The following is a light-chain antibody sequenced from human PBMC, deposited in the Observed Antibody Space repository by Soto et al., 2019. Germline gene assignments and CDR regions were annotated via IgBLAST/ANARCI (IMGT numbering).Light chain of an antibody. CDR2: GVY. Sequence: IVMTQSPATLSVSPGERSTLSCMASQSAHSYLGWYQQKPVQSPRLLIYGVYTRATGITARFSGSGSGTEFTLTISSLQSEDSAVYYCQQYGNTHLTFGGGTQVDIK. CDR1: QSAHSY. V-gene: IGKV3-15*01. J-gene: IGKJ4*01. CDR3: QQYGNTHLT.